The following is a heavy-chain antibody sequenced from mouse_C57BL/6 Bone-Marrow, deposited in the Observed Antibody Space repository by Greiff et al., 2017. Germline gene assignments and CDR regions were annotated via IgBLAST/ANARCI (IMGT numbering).Heavy chain of an antibody. V-gene: IGHV1-69*01. CDR3: AREGFYYYGSSSYAMDY. Sequence: MPGQCLEWIGEIDPSACYTNSNQKFKGKSTLTVDKSSSTAYIRRSSLTSEDSEVYYCAREGFYYYGSSSYAMDYWGQGTSVTVSS. J-gene: IGHJ4*01. D-gene: IGHD1-1*01. CDR2: IDPSACYT.